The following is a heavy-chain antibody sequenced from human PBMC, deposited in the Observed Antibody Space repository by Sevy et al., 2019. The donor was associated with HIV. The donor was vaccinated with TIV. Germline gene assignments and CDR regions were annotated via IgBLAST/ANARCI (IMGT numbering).Heavy chain of an antibody. D-gene: IGHD6-13*01. CDR1: GFIFSSYS. V-gene: IGHV3-21*06. J-gene: IGHJ4*02. CDR3: ARDPAIAAAVTFDN. CDR2: ISSSSKYI. Sequence: GGSLRLSCAASGFIFSSYSINWVRQAPGKGLEWVSSISSSSKYIYYADSVKGRFTIFRDNAKNSLYLQMNSLRADDTAVYYCARDPAIAAAVTFDNWGQGTLVTVSS.